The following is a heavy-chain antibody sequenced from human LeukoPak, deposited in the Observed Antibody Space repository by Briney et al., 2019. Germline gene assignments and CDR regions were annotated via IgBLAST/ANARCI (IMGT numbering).Heavy chain of an antibody. CDR2: INTNTGNP. D-gene: IGHD3-16*02. J-gene: IGHJ4*02. V-gene: IGHV7-4-1*02. CDR3: ARDNYDYVWGSYRYKDY. CDR1: GYTFTSYA. Sequence: ASVKVSCKASGYTFTSYAMNWVRQAPGQGLEWMGWINTNTGNPTYAQGFTGRFVFSLDTSASTAYLQISSLKAEDTAVYYCARDNYDYVWGSYRYKDYWGQGTLVTVSS.